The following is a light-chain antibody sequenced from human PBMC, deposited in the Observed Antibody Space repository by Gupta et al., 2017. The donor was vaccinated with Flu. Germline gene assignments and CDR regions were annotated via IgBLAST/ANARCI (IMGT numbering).Light chain of an antibody. CDR2: GNS. CDR3: STWNYSLGV. V-gene: IGLV1-44*01. Sequence: QSPLTQAASVSGTVVHKVTLSCPGNSHNFESYAVGCYQQISHGDPKTVMFGNSLPSGIPALFSGSTAGTTASLTISGLWPEDGNDYYCSTWNYSLGVFGGGTKLTVL. CDR1: SHNFESYA. J-gene: IGLJ2*01.